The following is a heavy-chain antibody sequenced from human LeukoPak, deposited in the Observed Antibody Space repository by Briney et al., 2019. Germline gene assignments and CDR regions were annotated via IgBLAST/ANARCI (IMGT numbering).Heavy chain of an antibody. D-gene: IGHD2-8*01. CDR1: GFTFSSYV. V-gene: IGHV3-30*18. Sequence: GGSLRLSCAASGFTFSSYVMHWVRQAPGKGLEWVACISYDGSNKYYADSVKGRCTISRDNSKNTVYLQMNSLRAEDTAVYYCAKDRCSNGVGCYYYYMDVWGKGTTVTISS. J-gene: IGHJ6*03. CDR2: ISYDGSNK. CDR3: AKDRCSNGVGCYYYYMDV.